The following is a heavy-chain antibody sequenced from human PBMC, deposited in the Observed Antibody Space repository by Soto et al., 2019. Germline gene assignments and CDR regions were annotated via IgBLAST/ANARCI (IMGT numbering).Heavy chain of an antibody. Sequence: SETLSLTCTVSAGSISSDDYYWSWIRQPPGKGLEWIGYIYYTGRTNYNPSLESRLTISIDRPKNQFSLTLSSVSAADTALYYCARDRANSPDYFDFWGQGTLVTVSS. CDR1: AGSISSDDYY. CDR2: IYYTGRT. CDR3: ARDRANSPDYFDF. D-gene: IGHD1-1*01. J-gene: IGHJ4*02. V-gene: IGHV4-30-4*01.